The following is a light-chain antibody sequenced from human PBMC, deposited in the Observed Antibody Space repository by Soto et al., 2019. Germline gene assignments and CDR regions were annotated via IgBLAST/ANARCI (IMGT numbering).Light chain of an antibody. CDR3: AAWDDSLNGL. CDR2: SNN. CDR1: SSNIGSNT. V-gene: IGLV1-44*01. J-gene: IGLJ2*01. Sequence: QSVLTQPPSASGTPGQRVNISCSGSSSNIGSNTVNWYQQLPGTAPKLLIYSNNQRPSGVPDRFSGSKSGTSASLAISGLQSEDEADYYCAAWDDSLNGLFGGGTKVTVL.